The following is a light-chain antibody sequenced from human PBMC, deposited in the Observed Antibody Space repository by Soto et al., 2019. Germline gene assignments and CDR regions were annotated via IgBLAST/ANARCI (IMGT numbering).Light chain of an antibody. Sequence: QSALTQPASVSGSPGQSITISCTGTSSDVGGYNYVSWYQQHPGKAPKLMIYEVSNRPSGVSNRFSGSKSGNTASLTISGHQAEDEADYYCTSYTSISTVFGGGTKVTVL. J-gene: IGLJ2*01. CDR3: TSYTSISTV. CDR1: SSDVGGYNY. CDR2: EVS. V-gene: IGLV2-14*01.